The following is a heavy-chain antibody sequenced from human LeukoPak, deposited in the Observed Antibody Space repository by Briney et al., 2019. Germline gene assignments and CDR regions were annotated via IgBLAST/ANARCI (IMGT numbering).Heavy chain of an antibody. V-gene: IGHV3-33*01. CDR1: GLSFSGYG. CDR2: IWYDGSNK. D-gene: IGHD1-26*01. J-gene: IGHJ4*02. Sequence: GGSLRLSCAASGLSFSGYGMHWVRQAPGKGLEWVAVIWYDGSNKYYTDSVKGRFTISRDNSKNTLYLQMNSLRVEDTAVYYCARDPIVTSGSYQYFDYWGQGTLVTVSS. CDR3: ARDPIVTSGSYQYFDY.